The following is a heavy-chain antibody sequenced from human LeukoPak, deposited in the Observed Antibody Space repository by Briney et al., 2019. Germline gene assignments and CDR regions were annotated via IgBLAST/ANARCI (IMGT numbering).Heavy chain of an antibody. D-gene: IGHD2-15*01. J-gene: IGHJ4*02. V-gene: IGHV3-74*01. CDR2: INSDGRTS. CDR1: GFTFSNYW. CDR3: ARASWVVVAATNDY. Sequence: GGSLRLSCAASGFTFSNYWMHWVRQAPGKGLVWVSRINSDGRTSYYADSVKGRFTISRDNAQNTLSLQMNSLRVEDTAVYYCARASWVVVAATNDYWGQGTLVTVSS.